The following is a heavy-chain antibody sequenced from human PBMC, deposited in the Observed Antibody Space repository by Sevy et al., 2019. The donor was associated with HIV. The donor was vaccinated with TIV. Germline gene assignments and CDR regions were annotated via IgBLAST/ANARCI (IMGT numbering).Heavy chain of an antibody. CDR3: ESDQGSASNSLAVDY. V-gene: IGHV3-74*01. CDR1: GFTSSFYW. Sequence: GGSLRLSCAASGFTSSFYWMHWVRQAPGKGLVWVSRINSDGTSTTYADSVKGRFTISRDSGKNTLYLQMNSLRAEDTDVSSCESDQGSASNSLAVDYWGQGTLVTVSS. CDR2: INSDGTST. D-gene: IGHD6-13*01. J-gene: IGHJ4*02.